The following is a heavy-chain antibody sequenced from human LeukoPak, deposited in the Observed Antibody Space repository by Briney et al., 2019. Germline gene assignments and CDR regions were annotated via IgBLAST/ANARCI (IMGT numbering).Heavy chain of an antibody. V-gene: IGHV4-59*01. CDR3: AKSNGYGLVDI. J-gene: IGHJ3*02. CDR2: IDYSGST. Sequence: SETLSLTCTVSGGSLHNYYWSWIRQPPGKGLEWIGYIDYSGSTNYNPSLKSRVTISVDTSQNQFSLKLSSVTAADTAVYYCAKSNGYGLVDIWGQGTTVTVSS. D-gene: IGHD3-10*01. CDR1: GGSLHNYY.